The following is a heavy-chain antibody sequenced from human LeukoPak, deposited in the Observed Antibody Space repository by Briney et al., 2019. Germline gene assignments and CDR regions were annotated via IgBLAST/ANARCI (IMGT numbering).Heavy chain of an antibody. CDR3: AKGYYYDTSGYYSVDF. Sequence: PGGSLRLSCAASGFTFSNYVMSWVRQAPGKGLERVSAISGGGGSTYYADSVRGRFTISRDNSKNMLYLQMNSLRAEDTAVYYCAKGYYYDTSGYYSVDFWGQGTLVTVSS. D-gene: IGHD3-22*01. CDR1: GFTFSNYV. J-gene: IGHJ4*02. CDR2: ISGGGGST. V-gene: IGHV3-23*01.